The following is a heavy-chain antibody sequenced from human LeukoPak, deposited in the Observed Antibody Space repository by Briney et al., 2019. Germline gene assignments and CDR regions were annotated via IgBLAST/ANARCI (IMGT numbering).Heavy chain of an antibody. CDR1: GFTFSSYW. D-gene: IGHD1-26*01. CDR2: INSDGSST. J-gene: IGHJ4*02. Sequence: GGSLRLSRAASGFTFSSYWMHWVRQAPGKGLVWVSRINSDGSSTSYADSVKGRFTISRDNAKNTLYLQMNSLRAEDTAVYYCARNSGSYYFDYWGQGTLVTVSS. CDR3: ARNSGSYYFDY. V-gene: IGHV3-74*01.